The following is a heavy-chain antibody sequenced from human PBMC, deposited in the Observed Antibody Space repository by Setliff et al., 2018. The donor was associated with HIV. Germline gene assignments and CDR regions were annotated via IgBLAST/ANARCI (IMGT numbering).Heavy chain of an antibody. V-gene: IGHV4-61*02. CDR3: ARDSCLYGSGGFCY. D-gene: IGHD3-10*01. CDR2: IYTGGST. CDR1: GGSISSGGFY. J-gene: IGHJ4*02. Sequence: KPSETLSLTCTVSGGSISSGGFYWSWIRQPAGKGLEWIGRIYTGGSTDFNPSLKSRLTISVDTSKNQFSLNLSSVTAADTAVYYGARDSCLYGSGGFCYWGQGTLVTVSS.